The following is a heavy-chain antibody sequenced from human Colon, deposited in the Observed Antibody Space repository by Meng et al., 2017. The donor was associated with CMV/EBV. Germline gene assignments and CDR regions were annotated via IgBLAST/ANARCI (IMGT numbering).Heavy chain of an antibody. CDR2: IYSGGSTT. Sequence: GESLKISCAASGFSFSSYAMSWVRQAPGKGLEWVSVIYSGGSTTSYADSVKGRFTISRDNSRNMAYLQMNSLRAEDTAVYYCGKQLAAAGLCIDYWGQGTLVTVSS. CDR3: GKQLAAAGLCIDY. J-gene: IGHJ4*02. V-gene: IGHV3-23*03. D-gene: IGHD6-13*01. CDR1: GFSFSSYA.